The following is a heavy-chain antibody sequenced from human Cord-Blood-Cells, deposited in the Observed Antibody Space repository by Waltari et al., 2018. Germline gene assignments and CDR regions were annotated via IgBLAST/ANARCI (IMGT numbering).Heavy chain of an antibody. D-gene: IGHD6-13*01. Sequence: QVQLVQSGAEVKKPGASVKVSCKASGYTFTGYYMHWVRQAPGQGLEWMGWINPNSGGTNNAQKFQGRVTMTRDTSISTAYMELSRLRSDDTAVYYCARDSSSWYVPYYYYYMDVWGKGTTVTVSS. J-gene: IGHJ6*03. CDR1: GYTFTGYY. V-gene: IGHV1-2*02. CDR2: INPNSGGT. CDR3: ARDSSSWYVPYYYYYMDV.